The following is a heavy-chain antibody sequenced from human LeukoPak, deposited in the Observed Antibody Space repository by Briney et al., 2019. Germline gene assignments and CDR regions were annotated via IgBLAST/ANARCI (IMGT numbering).Heavy chain of an antibody. CDR2: ISSSSSYI. Sequence: GGSLRLSCAASGFTLSSYSMNWVRQAPGKGLEWVSSISSSSSYIYYADSVKGRFTISRDNAKNSLYLQMNSLRAEDTAVYYCARQSAVAGGETDYWGQGTLVTVSS. CDR1: GFTLSSYS. V-gene: IGHV3-21*01. J-gene: IGHJ4*02. CDR3: ARQSAVAGGETDY. D-gene: IGHD6-19*01.